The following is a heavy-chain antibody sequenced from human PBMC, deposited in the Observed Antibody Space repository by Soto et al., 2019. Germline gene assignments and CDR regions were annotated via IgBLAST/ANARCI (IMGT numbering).Heavy chain of an antibody. V-gene: IGHV1-2*02. CDR1: GYTFTDYY. Sequence: ASVKVSCKASGYTFTDYYMHWVRQAPGQGLEWMGWINPNSGGTNYAQRFQGRVTMTRDTSISTAYMELNRLRSDDTAVYYCARDQSPSSGWPGMDVWGQGTTGTVSS. CDR2: INPNSGGT. D-gene: IGHD6-19*01. J-gene: IGHJ6*02. CDR3: ARDQSPSSGWPGMDV.